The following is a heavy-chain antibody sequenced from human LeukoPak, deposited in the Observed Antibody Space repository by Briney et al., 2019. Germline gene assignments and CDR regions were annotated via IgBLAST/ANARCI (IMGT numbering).Heavy chain of an antibody. J-gene: IGHJ4*02. D-gene: IGHD4-11*01. CDR3: ARDPGDYSDYVV. CDR1: GFTFSSYG. CDR2: IWYDGSNK. Sequence: GGSLRLSCAASGFTFSSYGMHWVRQAPGKGLEWVAVIWYDGSNKYYADSVKGRFTISRDNSKNTLYLQMNSLRAEDTAVYYCARDPGDYSDYVVWGQGTLVTVSS. V-gene: IGHV3-33*01.